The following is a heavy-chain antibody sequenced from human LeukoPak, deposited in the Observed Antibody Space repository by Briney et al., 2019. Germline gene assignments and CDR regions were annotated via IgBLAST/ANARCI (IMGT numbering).Heavy chain of an antibody. CDR2: IWYDGSDK. J-gene: IGHJ4*02. Sequence: PGRSLRLSCAASGFTFSSHGMHWVRQAPGKGLEWVAVIWYDGSDKYYADSVKGRFTISRGNSKNTLYLQMTSLGADDTAVYYCARDRVLHYFDYWGQGALVTVSS. D-gene: IGHD3-16*01. CDR3: ARDRVLHYFDY. V-gene: IGHV3-33*01. CDR1: GFTFSSHG.